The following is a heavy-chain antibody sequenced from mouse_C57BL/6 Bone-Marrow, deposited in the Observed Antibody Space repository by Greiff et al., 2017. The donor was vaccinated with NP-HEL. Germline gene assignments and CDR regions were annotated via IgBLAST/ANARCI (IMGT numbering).Heavy chain of an antibody. CDR3: ARPGSSYSWYFDV. J-gene: IGHJ1*03. Sequence: VKLVESGAELARPGASVKLSCKASGYTFTSYGISWVKQRTGQGLEWIGEIYPRSGNTYYNEKFKGKATLTADKSSSTAYMELRSLTSEDSAVYFCARPGSSYSWYFDVWGTGTTVTVSS. D-gene: IGHD1-1*01. V-gene: IGHV1-81*01. CDR2: IYPRSGNT. CDR1: GYTFTSYG.